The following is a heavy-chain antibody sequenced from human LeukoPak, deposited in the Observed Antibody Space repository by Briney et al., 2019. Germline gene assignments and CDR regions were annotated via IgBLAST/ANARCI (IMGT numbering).Heavy chain of an antibody. Sequence: TGGSLRLSCAASGFTFSDYYMSWIRQAPGKGLEWVSYISSSGSTIYYADSVKGRFTISRDNAKNSLYLQMNSLRAEDTAVYYCAKRGRIAVAGPLDYWGQGTLVTVSS. V-gene: IGHV3-11*01. CDR1: GFTFSDYY. J-gene: IGHJ4*02. CDR2: ISSSGSTI. D-gene: IGHD6-19*01. CDR3: AKRGRIAVAGPLDY.